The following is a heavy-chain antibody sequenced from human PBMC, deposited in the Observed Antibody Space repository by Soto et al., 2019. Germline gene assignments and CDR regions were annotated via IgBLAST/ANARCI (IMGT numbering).Heavy chain of an antibody. CDR1: GFTFSRHA. CDR3: AKTPGVIVVVTASDH. Sequence: EVELLESGGGMVQPGGSLRLSCVASGFTFSRHALAWVRQVPGKGLEWVSAISGSGASKYDADSVKGRFTISRDNSNNSLFLQMNSLRADDTAVYYCAKTPGVIVVVTASDHWGRGIPFIVSS. V-gene: IGHV3-23*01. CDR2: ISGSGASK. J-gene: IGHJ4*02. D-gene: IGHD3-22*01.